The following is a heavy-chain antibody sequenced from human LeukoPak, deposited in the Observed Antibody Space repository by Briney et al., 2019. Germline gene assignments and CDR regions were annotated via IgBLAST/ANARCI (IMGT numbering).Heavy chain of an antibody. V-gene: IGHV4-4*07. D-gene: IGHD3-3*01. Sequence: PSETLSLTCTVSGGSISSYYWSWIRQPAGKGLEWIGRIYTSGSTNYNPSLKSRVTMSVDTSKNQFSLKLSSVTAADTAVYYCARTSYYDFWSGSYFQHWGQGTLVTVSS. CDR2: IYTSGST. CDR3: ARTSYYDFWSGSYFQH. CDR1: GGSISSYY. J-gene: IGHJ1*01.